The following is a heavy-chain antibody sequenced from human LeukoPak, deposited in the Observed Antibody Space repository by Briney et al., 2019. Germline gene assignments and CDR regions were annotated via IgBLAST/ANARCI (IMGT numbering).Heavy chain of an antibody. D-gene: IGHD2-2*02. V-gene: IGHV4-38-2*01. CDR3: ARACSSTSCYTR. CDR2: IYHSGST. CDR1: GYSISSGYY. J-gene: IGHJ4*02. Sequence: PSETLSLTCAVSGYSISSGYYCGWIRQPPGKELEWIGSIYHSGSTYYNPSLKSRVTISVDTSKNQFSLKLSSVTAADTAVYYCARACSSTSCYTRWGQGTLVTVSS.